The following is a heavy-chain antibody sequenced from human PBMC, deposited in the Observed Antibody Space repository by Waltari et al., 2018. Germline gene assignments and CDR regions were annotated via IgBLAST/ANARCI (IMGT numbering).Heavy chain of an antibody. CDR3: AKVGRRMQWLAEFDY. J-gene: IGHJ4*02. CDR2: ISWNSGSI. Sequence: EVQLVESGGGLVQPGRSLRLSCAASGFTFDDYAMHWVRQAPGKGLEWVSGISWNSGSIGYADSVKGRFTISRDNAKNSLYLQMNSLRAEDTALYYCAKVGRRMQWLAEFDYWGQGTLVTVSS. CDR1: GFTFDDYA. V-gene: IGHV3-9*01. D-gene: IGHD6-19*01.